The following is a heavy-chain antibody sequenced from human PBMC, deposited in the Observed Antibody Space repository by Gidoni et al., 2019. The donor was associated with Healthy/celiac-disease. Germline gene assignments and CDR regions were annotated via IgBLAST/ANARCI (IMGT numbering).Heavy chain of an antibody. V-gene: IGHV3-33*01. CDR3: ARENCSGGSCYPDY. J-gene: IGHJ4*02. Sequence: QVQLVESGGGVVQPGRSLSLSCAASGFTFSSYGMHWVRQAPGKGLEWVAVIWYDGSNKYYADSVKGRFTISRDNSKNTLYLQMNSLRAEDTAVYYCARENCSGGSCYPDYWGQGTLVTVSS. CDR1: GFTFSSYG. D-gene: IGHD2-15*01. CDR2: IWYDGSNK.